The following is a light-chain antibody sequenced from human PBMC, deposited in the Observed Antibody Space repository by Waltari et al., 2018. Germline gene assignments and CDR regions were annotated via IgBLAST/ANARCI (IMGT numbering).Light chain of an antibody. J-gene: IGLJ1*01. CDR2: GVT. V-gene: IGLV2-14*01. CDR3: ASYTSGNLLHV. CDR1: SSDVGAYDY. Sequence: QSALTQPASVSGSPGQSITISCTGTSSDVGAYDYVSWYQPHPGKGPKLLISGVTHRPSGLSPRFAASKSGNTAALSISGLQDEDEADYYCASYTSGNLLHVFGTGTKVTVL.